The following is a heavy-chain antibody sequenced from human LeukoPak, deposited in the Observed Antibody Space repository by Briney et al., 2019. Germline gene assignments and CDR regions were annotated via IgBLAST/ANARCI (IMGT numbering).Heavy chain of an antibody. Sequence: PSETLSLTCAVYGGSFSDYYWSWIRQPAGKGLEWIGEINHSGSTNYNPSLKSRVTMSVDTSKHQISLNLNSVTAADTAVYYCATPLGDCSGGSCWSAFDIWGQGTMVTVSS. V-gene: IGHV4-34*01. D-gene: IGHD2-15*01. CDR2: INHSGST. J-gene: IGHJ3*02. CDR1: GGSFSDYY. CDR3: ATPLGDCSGGSCWSAFDI.